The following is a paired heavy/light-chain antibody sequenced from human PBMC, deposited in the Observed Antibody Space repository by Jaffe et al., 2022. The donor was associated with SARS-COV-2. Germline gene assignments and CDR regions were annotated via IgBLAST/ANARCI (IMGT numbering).Heavy chain of an antibody. J-gene: IGHJ6*02. CDR3: ARGWNTFYYGPYGLDV. Sequence: QVQLVQSGAEVKKPGASVKVSCKASGYTFTRYYMHWVRQAPGQGLEWMGIINPSGGSTRYAQKFQGGVTMTSDTSTSTVYMELSSLRSEDTGVYYCARGWNTFYYGPYGLDVWGQGTTVTVSS. CDR2: INPSGGST. D-gene: IGHD3-10*01. V-gene: IGHV1-46*01. CDR1: GYTFTRYY.
Light chain of an antibody. CDR2: DVS. Sequence: QSALTQPASVSGSPGQSITISCTGTSSDIGGYNYVSWYQQHPGKAPKLIIYDVSNRPSGVSNRFSGSKSGNTASLTISGLQAEDEADYYCSSYTSSSPWVFGGGTELTVL. V-gene: IGLV2-14*01. CDR1: SSDIGGYNY. J-gene: IGLJ3*02. CDR3: SSYTSSSPWV.